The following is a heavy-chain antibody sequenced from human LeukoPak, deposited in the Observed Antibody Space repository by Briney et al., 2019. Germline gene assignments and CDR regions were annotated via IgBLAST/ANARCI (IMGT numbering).Heavy chain of an antibody. CDR2: ISYSGST. J-gene: IGHJ4*02. V-gene: IGHV4-59*01. Sequence: SETLSLTCSVSGGSINVYYWNWIRQSPGKGLGWIGSISYSGSTNYNPSLKSRVTISIDTSKNRFSLKVSSVTAADTAIYYCARGGSRSYTSSTLDYWGQGTLVTVSS. CDR1: GGSINVYY. CDR3: ARGGSRSYTSSTLDY. D-gene: IGHD6-6*01.